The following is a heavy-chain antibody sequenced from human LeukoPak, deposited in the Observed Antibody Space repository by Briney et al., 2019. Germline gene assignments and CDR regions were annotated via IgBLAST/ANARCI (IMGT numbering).Heavy chain of an antibody. J-gene: IGHJ5*02. V-gene: IGHV3-23*01. CDR1: GFAFGVHA. CDR3: AKDWTPHNRVYDCLDA. Sequence: PGGSLRLSCVGSGFAFGVHAMSWVRQAPGKGPEWVATIGSGADLFYAESVKGRFTISRDDPRNTVWLQMNSLRAEDTALYYCAKDWTPHNRVYDCLDAWGQGTQVTVS. D-gene: IGHD3-16*01. CDR2: IGSGADL.